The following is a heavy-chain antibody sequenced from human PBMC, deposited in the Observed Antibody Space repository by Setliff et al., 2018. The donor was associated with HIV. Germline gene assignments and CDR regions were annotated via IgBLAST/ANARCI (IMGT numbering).Heavy chain of an antibody. CDR1: GLTFSNYW. Sequence: PGESLKISCAASGLTFSNYWMHWVRQAPGKGLEWVSRIDSDGSDTNYADSVRGRFTISRDNAKNTVYLQLTSLRAEDTAVYYCARGPQYNFWGGYLGLWGQGTLVTAPQ. J-gene: IGHJ4*02. CDR3: ARGPQYNFWGGYLGL. V-gene: IGHV3-74*01. D-gene: IGHD3-3*01. CDR2: IDSDGSDT.